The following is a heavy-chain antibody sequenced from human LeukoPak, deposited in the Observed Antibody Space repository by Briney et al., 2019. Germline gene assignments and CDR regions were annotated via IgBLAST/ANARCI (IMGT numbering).Heavy chain of an antibody. CDR1: GYTFTGYY. CDR3: ASANNWNYYYYYGMDV. CDR2: INPNSGGT. V-gene: IGHV1-2*02. D-gene: IGHD1-20*01. J-gene: IGHJ6*02. Sequence: ASVKVSCKASGYTFTGYYMHWVRQAPGQGLEWMGWINPNSGGTNYAQKFQGRVTMTRDTSISTAYMELSRLRSDDTAVYYCASANNWNYYYYYGMDVWGQGTTVTVSS.